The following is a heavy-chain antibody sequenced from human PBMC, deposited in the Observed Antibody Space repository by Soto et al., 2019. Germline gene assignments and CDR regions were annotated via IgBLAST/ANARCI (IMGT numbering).Heavy chain of an antibody. CDR1: GFTVSSNY. Sequence: GGSLRLSCAASGFTVSSNYMSWVRQAPGKGLEWVSVIYSGGSTYYADSVKGRFTIARDNSKNTLYLQMNSLRAEDTAVYYCATRAVLNWYFDLWGRGTLVTVSS. J-gene: IGHJ2*01. CDR2: IYSGGST. CDR3: ATRAVLNWYFDL. V-gene: IGHV3-66*01. D-gene: IGHD3-10*01.